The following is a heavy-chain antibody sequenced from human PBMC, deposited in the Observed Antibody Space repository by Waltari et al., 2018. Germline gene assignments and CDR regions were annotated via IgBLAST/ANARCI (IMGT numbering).Heavy chain of an antibody. CDR3: AKGHPWCIPAGRTILEWSLHSWFDP. D-gene: IGHD3-3*01. Sequence: EVQLLESGGGLVQPGGSLRLSCAASGFTFSSYAMSWVRHAPGTGLEWVSATSGSGGSTYSADSVKGRFTISRDNSKNTLYLQMNSLRAEDTAVYYCAKGHPWCIPAGRTILEWSLHSWFDPWGQGTLVTVSS. CDR2: TSGSGGST. CDR1: GFTFSSYA. J-gene: IGHJ5*02. V-gene: IGHV3-23*01.